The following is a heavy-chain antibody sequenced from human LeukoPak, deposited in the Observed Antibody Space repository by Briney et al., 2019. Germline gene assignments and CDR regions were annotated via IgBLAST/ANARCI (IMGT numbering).Heavy chain of an antibody. V-gene: IGHV4-59*08. D-gene: IGHD3-3*01. J-gene: IGHJ4*02. Sequence: SETLSLTCTVSGGSISSFYWSWIRQSPGKGLEWIGYISYTGNTNYNPSLKSRVTISVDTSKNQFSLKLSSVTAADTAVYYCARRSGYYTGIGFDYWGQGTLVTVSS. CDR2: ISYTGNT. CDR1: GGSISSFY. CDR3: ARRSGYYTGIGFDY.